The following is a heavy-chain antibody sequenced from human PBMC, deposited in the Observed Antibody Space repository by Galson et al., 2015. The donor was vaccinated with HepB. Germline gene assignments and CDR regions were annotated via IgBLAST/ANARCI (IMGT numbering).Heavy chain of an antibody. V-gene: IGHV1-18*01. CDR2: ISAYNGNT. Sequence: SVKVSCKASGYTFTSYGISWVRQAPGQGLEWMGWISAYNGNTNYAQKLQGRVTMTTDTSTSTAYMELRSLRSDDTAVYYCARGMTTVPYYYYGMDVWGQGTTVTVSS. CDR3: ARGMTTVPYYYYGMDV. CDR1: GYTFTSYG. D-gene: IGHD4-17*01. J-gene: IGHJ6*02.